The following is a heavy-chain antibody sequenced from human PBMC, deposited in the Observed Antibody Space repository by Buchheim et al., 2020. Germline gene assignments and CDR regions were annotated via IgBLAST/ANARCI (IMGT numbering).Heavy chain of an antibody. J-gene: IGHJ6*02. V-gene: IGHV1-8*01. CDR1: GYTFTSYD. D-gene: IGHD3-3*01. CDR2: MNPNSGNT. Sequence: QVQLVQSGAEVKKPGASVKVSCKASGYTFTSYDINWVRQATGQGLEWMGWMNPNSGNTGYAQKFQGRVTMTRNTSISKAYMELSSLRSEDTAVYYCARHGPYDFWSGYLGYYYYYGMDVWGQGTT. CDR3: ARHGPYDFWSGYLGYYYYYGMDV.